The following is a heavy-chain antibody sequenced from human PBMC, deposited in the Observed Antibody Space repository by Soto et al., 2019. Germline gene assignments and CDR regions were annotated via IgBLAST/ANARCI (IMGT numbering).Heavy chain of an antibody. CDR2: IIPIFGTA. V-gene: IGHV1-69*06. D-gene: IGHD5-12*01. CDR1: GGTFSSYA. Sequence: SVKVSCKASGGTFSSYAISWVRQAPGQGLEWMGGIIPIFGTANYAQKFQGRVTITADKSTSTAYMELSSLRSEDTAVYYCARRERVGGYDWSFFDYWGQGTLVTVSS. J-gene: IGHJ4*02. CDR3: ARRERVGGYDWSFFDY.